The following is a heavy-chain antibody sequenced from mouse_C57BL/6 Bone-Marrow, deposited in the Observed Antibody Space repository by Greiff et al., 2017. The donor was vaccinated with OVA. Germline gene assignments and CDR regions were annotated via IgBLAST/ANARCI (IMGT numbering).Heavy chain of an antibody. D-gene: IGHD1-1*01. V-gene: IGHV5-16*01. J-gene: IGHJ4*01. CDR2: INYDGSST. CDR1: GFTFSDYY. Sequence: EVNLVESEGGLVQPGSSMKLSCTASGFTFSDYYMAWVRQVPEKGLEWVANINYDGSSTYYLDSLKSRFIISRDNAKNILYLQMSSLKSEDTATYYCARDGDYGSSYAMDYWGQGTSVTVSS. CDR3: ARDGDYGSSYAMDY.